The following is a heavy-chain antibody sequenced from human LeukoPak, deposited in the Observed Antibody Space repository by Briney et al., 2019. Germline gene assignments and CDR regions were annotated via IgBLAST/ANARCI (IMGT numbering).Heavy chain of an antibody. CDR3: AKDPPGAGPNFDC. CDR2: ISGSGDIT. V-gene: IGHV3-23*01. Sequence: PGGSLRLSCAASGFTFSNYAMNWVRQAPGKGLEWVSAISGSGDITYYADSVKGRFTISRDNSKNTLYLQMNSLRAGDTAIYYCAKDPPGAGPNFDCWGQGTLVTVSS. CDR1: GFTFSNYA. J-gene: IGHJ4*02.